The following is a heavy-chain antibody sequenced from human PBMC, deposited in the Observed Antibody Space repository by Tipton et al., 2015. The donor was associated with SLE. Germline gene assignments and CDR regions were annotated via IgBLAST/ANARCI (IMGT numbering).Heavy chain of an antibody. CDR3: ARAPFGGTDY. J-gene: IGHJ4*02. D-gene: IGHD4-23*01. V-gene: IGHV4-61*09. CDR2: IYTSGST. Sequence: TLSLTCTVSGGSISSGSYYWSWIRQPAGKGLEWIGHIYTSGSTNYNPSPKSRVTISVDTSKNQFSLKLSSVTAADTAVYYCARAPFGGTDYWGKGTLVTVSS. CDR1: GGSISSGSYY.